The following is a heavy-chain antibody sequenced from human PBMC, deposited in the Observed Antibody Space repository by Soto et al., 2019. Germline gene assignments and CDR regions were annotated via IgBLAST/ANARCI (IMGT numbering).Heavy chain of an antibody. CDR2: GLRHEFV. Sequence: QVQLQESGPGLVKPSETLSLTCTVSGGSISDLYLSWTRQPPGKGLEWIGYGLRHEFVGTNPSLTNRVTISVDMSKGQFSLRLNSVTAADTAVYYCVAGPDHAKGAYWGQGTLVTVSS. V-gene: IGHV4-59*11. J-gene: IGHJ4*01. CDR3: VAGPDHAKGAY. CDR1: GGSISDLY.